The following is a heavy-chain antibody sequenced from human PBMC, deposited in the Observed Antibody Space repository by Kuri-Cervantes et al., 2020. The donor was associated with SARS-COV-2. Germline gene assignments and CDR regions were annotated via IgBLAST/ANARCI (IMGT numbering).Heavy chain of an antibody. CDR3: ASQLWETTGYFDY. Sequence: GESLKISCAASGFTFSDYYMSWVRQAPGKGLEWVANIKQDGSEKYYVDSVKGRFTISRDNAKNSLYLQMNSLRAEDTAVYYCASQLWETTGYFDYWGQGTLVTVSS. CDR1: GFTFSDYY. D-gene: IGHD1-26*01. V-gene: IGHV3-7*03. CDR2: IKQDGSEK. J-gene: IGHJ4*02.